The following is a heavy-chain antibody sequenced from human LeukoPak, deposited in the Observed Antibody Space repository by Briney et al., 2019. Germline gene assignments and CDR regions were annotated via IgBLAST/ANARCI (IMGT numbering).Heavy chain of an antibody. J-gene: IGHJ4*02. D-gene: IGHD3-16*01. Sequence: SETLSLTCAVYGGSFSGYYWIWIRQPPGKGLEWIGEINHSGSTNYNPSLKSRVTISVDTSKNQFSLKLSSVTAADTAVYYCARDQGDMITFGRPYPLDYWGRGTLVTVSS. CDR1: GGSFSGYY. V-gene: IGHV4-34*01. CDR3: ARDQGDMITFGRPYPLDY. CDR2: INHSGST.